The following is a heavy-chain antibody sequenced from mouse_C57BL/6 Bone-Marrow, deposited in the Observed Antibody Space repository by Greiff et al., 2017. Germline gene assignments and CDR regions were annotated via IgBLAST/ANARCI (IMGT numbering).Heavy chain of an antibody. Sequence: VQLQQSGAELARPGASVKLSCKASGYTFTSYGISWVKQRTGQGLEWIGEIYRRSGNTYYNEKFKGKDTLTEDQSSSTAYMELRSLTSEDSAVYFGARETAQARAWFAYWGQGTLVTVSA. J-gene: IGHJ3*01. CDR1: GYTFTSYG. D-gene: IGHD3-2*02. CDR2: IYRRSGNT. CDR3: ARETAQARAWFAY. V-gene: IGHV1-81*01.